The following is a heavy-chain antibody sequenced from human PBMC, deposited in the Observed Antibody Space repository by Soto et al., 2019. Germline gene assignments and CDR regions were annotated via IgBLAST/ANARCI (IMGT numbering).Heavy chain of an antibody. D-gene: IGHD3-10*01. CDR2: INHSGST. J-gene: IGHJ4*02. CDR3: ASTGFIYYGSGSYYNPKRYYFDY. V-gene: IGHV4-34*01. CDR1: GGSFSGYY. Sequence: SETLSLTCAVYGGSFSGYYWSWIRQPPGKGLEWIGEINHSGSTNYNPSLKSRVTISVDTSKNQFSLKLSSVTAADTAVYYCASTGFIYYGSGSYYNPKRYYFDYWGQGTLVTVSS.